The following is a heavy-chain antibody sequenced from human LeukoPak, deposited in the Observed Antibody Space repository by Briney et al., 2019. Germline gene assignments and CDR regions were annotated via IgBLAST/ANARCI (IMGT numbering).Heavy chain of an antibody. CDR3: ARGTYYYDSSGYYSLWFDP. CDR2: IYTSGST. Sequence: SETLSLTRTVSGGSISSYYWSWIRQPAGKGLEWIGRIYTSGSTNYNPSLKSRVTMSVDTSKNQFSLKLSSVTAADTAVYYCARGTYYYDSSGYYSLWFDPWGQGTLVTVSS. V-gene: IGHV4-4*07. CDR1: GGSISSYY. J-gene: IGHJ5*02. D-gene: IGHD3-22*01.